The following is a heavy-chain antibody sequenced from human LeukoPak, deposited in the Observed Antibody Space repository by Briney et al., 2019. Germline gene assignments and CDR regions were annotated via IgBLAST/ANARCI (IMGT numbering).Heavy chain of an antibody. CDR2: MNPNSGNT. CDR3: ARGLYSSGWWRDYYYYMDV. Sequence: GASVKVSCKASGYTFTSYDINWVRHATGQGLELMGWMNPNSGNTGYAQKFQGRVTMTRNTSISTAYMELSSLRSEDTAVYYCARGLYSSGWWRDYYYYMDVWGKGTTVTVSS. V-gene: IGHV1-8*01. D-gene: IGHD6-19*01. CDR1: GYTFTSYD. J-gene: IGHJ6*03.